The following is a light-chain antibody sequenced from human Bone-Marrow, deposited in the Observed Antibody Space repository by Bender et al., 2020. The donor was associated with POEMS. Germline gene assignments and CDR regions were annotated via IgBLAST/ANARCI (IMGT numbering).Light chain of an antibody. V-gene: IGLV1-44*01. CDR3: AVWADSLNGWV. J-gene: IGLJ3*02. Sequence: QSVLTQPPSASGTPGQRVPISCSGGSSNIGAQAVNWYQHLPGTAPKLLIFSSHRRPSEVPDRFSGSRSGTSASLAISGLQSEDEADYYCAVWADSLNGWVFGGGTKLTVL. CDR1: SSNIGAQA. CDR2: SSH.